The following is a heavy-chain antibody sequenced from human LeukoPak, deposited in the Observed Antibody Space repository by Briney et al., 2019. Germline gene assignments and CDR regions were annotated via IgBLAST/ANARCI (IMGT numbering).Heavy chain of an antibody. D-gene: IGHD6-19*01. CDR1: GFFISSGYY. Sequence: PSEILSLTCSVSGFFISSGYYWGWIRQPPGKGWEWIATIYRGGNTYYNPSLKSRVTISVDTSKNQFSLKLSSVTAADTAVYYCAREGAYSSTGWFDPWGQGALVTVSS. CDR2: IYRGGNT. CDR3: AREGAYSSTGWFDP. V-gene: IGHV4-38-2*02. J-gene: IGHJ5*02.